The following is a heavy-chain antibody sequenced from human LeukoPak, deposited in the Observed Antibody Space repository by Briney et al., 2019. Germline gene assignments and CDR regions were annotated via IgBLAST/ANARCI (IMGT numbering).Heavy chain of an antibody. J-gene: IGHJ5*02. Sequence: SETLSLTCAVYGGSFSGYYWSWIRQPPGKGLEWIGEINHSGSTNYNPSLKSRVTISVDTSKNQFSLKLSSVTAADTAVYYCARTIYDSSGYYPPWGLGTLVTVSS. CDR3: ARTIYDSSGYYPP. CDR1: GGSFSGYY. V-gene: IGHV4-34*01. D-gene: IGHD3-22*01. CDR2: INHSGST.